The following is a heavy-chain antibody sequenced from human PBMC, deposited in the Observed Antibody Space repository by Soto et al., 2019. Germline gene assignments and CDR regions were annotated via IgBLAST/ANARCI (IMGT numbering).Heavy chain of an antibody. J-gene: IGHJ4*02. D-gene: IGHD2-2*02. CDR2: IIPIFGTA. Sequence: ASVKVSCKASGGTFSSYAISWVRQAPGQGLEWMGGIIPIFGTANYAQKFQGRVTITADKSTSTAYMELSSLRSEDTAVYYCASEGIVVVPAAIYFDYWGQGTLVTVSS. V-gene: IGHV1-69*06. CDR3: ASEGIVVVPAAIYFDY. CDR1: GGTFSSYA.